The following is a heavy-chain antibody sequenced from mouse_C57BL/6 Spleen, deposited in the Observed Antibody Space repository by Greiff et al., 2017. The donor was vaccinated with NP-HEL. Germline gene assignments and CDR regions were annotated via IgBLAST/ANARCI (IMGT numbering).Heavy chain of an antibody. CDR2: ISDGGSYT. D-gene: IGHD1-1*01. Sequence: EVKVVESGGGLVKPGGSLKLSCAASGFTFSSYAMSWVRQTPEKRLEWVATISDGGSYTYYPDNVKGRFTISRDNAKNNLYLQMSHLKSEDTAMYYCARDNYGTHYFDYWGQGTTLTVSS. CDR1: GFTFSSYA. V-gene: IGHV5-4*01. CDR3: ARDNYGTHYFDY. J-gene: IGHJ2*01.